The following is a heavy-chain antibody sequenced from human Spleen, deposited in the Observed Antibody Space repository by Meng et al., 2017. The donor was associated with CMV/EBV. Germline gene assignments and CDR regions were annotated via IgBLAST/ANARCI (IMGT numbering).Heavy chain of an antibody. CDR2: IYYSGSS. V-gene: IGHV4-30-4*08. CDR1: GGSISSGDYY. J-gene: IGHJ4*02. CDR3: ARETTVTGIIDY. D-gene: IGHD4-11*01. Sequence: SETLSLTCTVSGGSISSGDYYWSWIRQPPGKGLEWIGYIYYSGSSYYNPSLKSRITISVDTSKNQFSLKLSSVTAADTAVYYCARETTVTGIIDYWGQGTLVTVSS.